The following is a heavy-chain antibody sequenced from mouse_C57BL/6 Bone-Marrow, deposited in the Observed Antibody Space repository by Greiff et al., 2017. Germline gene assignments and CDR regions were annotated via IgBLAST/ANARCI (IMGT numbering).Heavy chain of an antibody. CDR3: ARITTVVADAMDY. V-gene: IGHV1-18*01. CDR2: INPNNGGT. CDR1: GYTFTDYN. D-gene: IGHD1-1*01. J-gene: IGHJ4*01. Sequence: VQLQQSGPELVKPGASVKIPCKASGYTFTDYNMDWVKQCHGKSLEWIGDINPNNGGTIYNQKFKGKATLTVDKSSSTAYMELRSLTSEDTAVYYCARITTVVADAMDYWGQGTSVTVSS.